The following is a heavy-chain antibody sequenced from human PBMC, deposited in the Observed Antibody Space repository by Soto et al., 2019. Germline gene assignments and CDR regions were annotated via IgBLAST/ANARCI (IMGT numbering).Heavy chain of an antibody. CDR3: ARDRIPGIAAALLDY. J-gene: IGHJ4*02. D-gene: IGHD6-13*01. Sequence: PGGSLRLSCAASGFTFSSYAMHWVRQAPGKGLEWVAVISYDGSNKYYADSVKGRFTISRDNSKNTLYLQMNSPRAEDTAVYYCARDRIPGIAAALLDYWGQGTLVTVSS. CDR1: GFTFSSYA. V-gene: IGHV3-30-3*01. CDR2: ISYDGSNK.